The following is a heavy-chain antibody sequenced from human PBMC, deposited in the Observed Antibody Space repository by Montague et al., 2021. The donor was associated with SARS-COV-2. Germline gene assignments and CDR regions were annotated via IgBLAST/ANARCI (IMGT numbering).Heavy chain of an antibody. CDR2: VFCSKNN. D-gene: IGHD3-22*01. Sequence: SETLSLTCSGPSRWVTRNSGDCRKSPRLNAKDQRRSDTVFCSKNNNYNLTLKSRVTISVDTSKNQLSLNLSSVTDADTAVYYCASPTYYYDGSGSVAFDIWGQGTLVTVSS. CDR1: SRWVTRNSGD. J-gene: IGHJ3*02. V-gene: IGHV4-39*01. CDR3: ASPTYYYDGSGSVAFDI.